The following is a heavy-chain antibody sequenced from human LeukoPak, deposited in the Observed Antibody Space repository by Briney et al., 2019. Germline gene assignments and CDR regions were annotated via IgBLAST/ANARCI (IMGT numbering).Heavy chain of an antibody. CDR2: IYYSGST. Sequence: GGYVRSRSLCGRRISKKKRKGLEWIGSIYYSGSTYYNPSLKSRVTISVDTSKNQFSLKLSSVTAADTAVYYCARALAVAGDYDYWGQGTLVTVSS. D-gene: IGHD6-19*01. V-gene: IGHV4-39*07. CDR1: GGYVRSRSLC. J-gene: IGHJ4*02. CDR3: ARALAVAGDYDY.